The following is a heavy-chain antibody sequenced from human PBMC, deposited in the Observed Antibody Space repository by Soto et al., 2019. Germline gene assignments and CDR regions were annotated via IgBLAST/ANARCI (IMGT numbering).Heavy chain of an antibody. Sequence: ASVKVSCKTSGYNYRIYAITWVRQAPGQGLEWMGWISTYNHDTRYAQRFQGRLSMATDTSTSTAYMELRSLTSDDTAVYYCARGIWVATTADYYLDSWGQATLVTVSS. D-gene: IGHD5-12*01. CDR3: ARGIWVATTADYYLDS. CDR1: GYNYRIYA. CDR2: ISTYNHDT. V-gene: IGHV1-18*01. J-gene: IGHJ4*02.